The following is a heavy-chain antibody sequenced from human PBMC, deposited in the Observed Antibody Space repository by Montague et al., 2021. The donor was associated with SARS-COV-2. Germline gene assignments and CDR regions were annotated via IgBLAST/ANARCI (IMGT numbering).Heavy chain of an antibody. J-gene: IGHJ3*02. CDR2: INYSGST. Sequence: SETLSLTCTVSGDSMNNYYWSWIRQPPGKGLEWIGYINYSGSTNYNPSLKSRVTISVDTSKNQFSLKLSSVTAADTAVYYCARGGYYDYAFDIWGQGTMVTVSS. CDR1: GDSMNNYY. D-gene: IGHD3-22*01. CDR3: ARGGYYDYAFDI. V-gene: IGHV4-59*01.